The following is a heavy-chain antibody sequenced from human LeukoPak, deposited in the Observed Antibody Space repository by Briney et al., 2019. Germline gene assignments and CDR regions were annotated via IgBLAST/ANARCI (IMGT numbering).Heavy chain of an antibody. J-gene: IGHJ4*02. CDR1: GFTFSSYW. CDR3: ARGGLTTVTXFXWASSIDY. D-gene: IGHD4-17*01. Sequence: GGSLRLSCAASGFTFSSYWMSWVRQAPGKGLEWVANIKQDGSEKYYVDSVKGRFTISRDNAKNSLYLQMNSLRAEDTAVYYCARGGLTTVTXFXWASSIDYWGQGTLVTVS. V-gene: IGHV3-7*01. CDR2: IKQDGSEK.